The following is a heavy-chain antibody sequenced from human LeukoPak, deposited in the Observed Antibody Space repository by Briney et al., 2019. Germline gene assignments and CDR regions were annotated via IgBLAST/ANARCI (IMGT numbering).Heavy chain of an antibody. J-gene: IGHJ4*02. Sequence: SETLSLTCTVSGGSISSSGYYWGWIRQPPGKGLEWIGSIYYSGSTYYSPSLKSRVTISVDTSKNQFSLKLSSVTAADTAVYYCARGQLERLPYFDYWGRGALVTVSS. D-gene: IGHD1-1*01. CDR1: GGSISSSGYY. CDR2: IYYSGST. CDR3: ARGQLERLPYFDY. V-gene: IGHV4-39*01.